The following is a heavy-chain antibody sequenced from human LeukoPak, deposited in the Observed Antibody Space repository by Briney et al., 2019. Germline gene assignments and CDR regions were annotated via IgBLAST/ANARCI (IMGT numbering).Heavy chain of an antibody. CDR2: IISSSRHI. CDR3: ARDEGYTYGNFHYYYMDV. D-gene: IGHD5-18*01. J-gene: IGHJ6*03. V-gene: IGHV3-21*01. Sequence: GGSLRLSCAASGFTFSSYAMSWVRQAPGKGRGWVSAIISSSRHINYADSVKGRFTISRDNAKTSLYLQMNSLRAEDMAVYYCARDEGYTYGNFHYYYMDVWGKGTTVTVSS. CDR1: GFTFSSYA.